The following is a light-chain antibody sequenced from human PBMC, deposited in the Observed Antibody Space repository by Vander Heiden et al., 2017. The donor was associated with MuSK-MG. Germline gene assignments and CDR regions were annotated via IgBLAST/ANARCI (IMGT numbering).Light chain of an antibody. V-gene: IGLV2-11*01. CDR3: CSYAGSYTWE. J-gene: IGLJ3*02. CDR2: DVS. CDR1: SRDVGGYNY. Sequence: QSALTQPRSVSGSPGQSVTISCTGTSRDVGGYNYVSWYQQHPGKPPNLMIYDVSKRPSGVPDRFSGSKSGNTASLTISGLQAEDEADYYCCSYAGSYTWEFGGGTKLTVL.